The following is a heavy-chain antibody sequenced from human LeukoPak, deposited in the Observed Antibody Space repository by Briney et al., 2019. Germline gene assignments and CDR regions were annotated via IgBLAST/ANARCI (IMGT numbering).Heavy chain of an antibody. Sequence: GGSLRLSCAASGFTFSRDGMYWVREAPGTRLEWVARTELDGNGQYYVDSVKGRFTISRDNAKSSLYLQMNSLRAEDTAVYYCARAPARARLDYWGQGTLVTVYS. V-gene: IGHV3-7*01. D-gene: IGHD6-6*01. CDR1: GFTFSRDG. CDR2: TELDGNGQ. CDR3: ARAPARARLDY. J-gene: IGHJ4*02.